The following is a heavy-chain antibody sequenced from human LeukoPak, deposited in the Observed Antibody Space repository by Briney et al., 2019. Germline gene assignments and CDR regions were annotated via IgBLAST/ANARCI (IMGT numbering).Heavy chain of an antibody. CDR2: MNPNSGNT. D-gene: IGHD3-10*01. V-gene: IGHV1-8*01. CDR3: ARGGRFGELLREINWFDP. J-gene: IGHJ5*02. CDR1: GYTFTSYD. Sequence: ASVKVSCKASGYTFTSYDTNWVRQATGQGLDWMGWMNPNSGNTGYAQKFQGRVTKTRNTSISTAYMELSSLRSEDTAVYYCARGGRFGELLREINWFDPWGQGTLVTVSS.